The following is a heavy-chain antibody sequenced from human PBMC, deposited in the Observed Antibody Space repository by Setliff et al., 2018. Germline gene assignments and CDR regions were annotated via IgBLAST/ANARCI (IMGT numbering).Heavy chain of an antibody. CDR3: ARSIGLWFVD. D-gene: IGHD5-18*01. J-gene: IGHJ4*02. V-gene: IGHV4-34*01. CDR2: INHSGST. CDR1: GGSISSYY. Sequence: SETLSLTCTVSGGSISSYYWSWIRQPPGKGLEWIGEINHSGSTNYNPSLKSRVTISVDTSKNQFSLKLSSVTAADTAVYYCARSIGLWFVDWGQGTLVTVSS.